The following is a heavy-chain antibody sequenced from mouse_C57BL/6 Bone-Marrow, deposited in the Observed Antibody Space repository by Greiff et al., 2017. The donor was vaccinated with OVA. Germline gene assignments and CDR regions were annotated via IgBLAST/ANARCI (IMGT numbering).Heavy chain of an antibody. Sequence: EVMLVESGGGLVKPGGSLKLSCAASGFTFSDYGMHWVRQAPEKGLEWVAYISSGSSTIYYADTVKGRFTISRDNAKHTLFLQMTSLRSEDTAMYYCARPLRRRDYAMDYWGQGTSVTVSS. CDR1: GFTFSDYG. CDR3: ARPLRRRDYAMDY. V-gene: IGHV5-17*01. D-gene: IGHD2-12*01. CDR2: ISSGSSTI. J-gene: IGHJ4*01.